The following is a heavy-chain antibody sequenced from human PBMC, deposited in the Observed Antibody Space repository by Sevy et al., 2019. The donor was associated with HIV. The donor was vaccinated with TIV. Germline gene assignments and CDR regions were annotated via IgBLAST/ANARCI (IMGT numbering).Heavy chain of an antibody. CDR1: GFTFSNYA. CDR2: ISGSSSYI. J-gene: IGHJ3*02. CDR3: AREPDAFDI. Sequence: GGSLRLSCAVSGFTFSNYAMSWVRQAPGKGLEWVSAISGSSSYIYYANSVKGRFTISRDNAKNSLYLQMNSLRAEDTAVYYCAREPDAFDIWGQGTMVTVSS. V-gene: IGHV3-21*01.